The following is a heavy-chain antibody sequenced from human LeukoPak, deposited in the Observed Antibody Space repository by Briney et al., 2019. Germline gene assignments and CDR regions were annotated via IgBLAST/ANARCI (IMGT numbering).Heavy chain of an antibody. J-gene: IGHJ4*02. CDR1: GGSIRSSYYY. Sequence: SETLSLTCTVSGGSIRSSYYYWGWIRQPPGKGLEWIGSIYDSGSTYYNPSLKSRVTISVDTSKNQFSLKLSSVTAADTAVYYCARGIAAAGRHDWGQGTLVTVSS. D-gene: IGHD6-13*01. V-gene: IGHV4-39*07. CDR3: ARGIAAAGRHD. CDR2: IYDSGST.